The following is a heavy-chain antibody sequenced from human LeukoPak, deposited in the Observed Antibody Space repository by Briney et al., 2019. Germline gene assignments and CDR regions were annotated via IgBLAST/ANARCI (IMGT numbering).Heavy chain of an antibody. Sequence: PGGSLRLSCAASGFTFSSYAMHWVRQAPGKGLEWVAVISYDGSYKFYADSVKGRFTTSRDNAKNSLYLQMNSLRAEDTAVYYCARGGSSSWYRYYFDYWGQGTLVTVSS. CDR3: ARGGSSSWYRYYFDY. J-gene: IGHJ4*02. D-gene: IGHD6-13*01. CDR2: ISYDGSYK. CDR1: GFTFSSYA. V-gene: IGHV3-30-3*01.